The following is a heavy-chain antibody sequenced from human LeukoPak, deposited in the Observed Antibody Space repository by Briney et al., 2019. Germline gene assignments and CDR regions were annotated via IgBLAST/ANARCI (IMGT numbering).Heavy chain of an antibody. D-gene: IGHD5-24*01. V-gene: IGHV3-21*01. Sequence: GGSLRLSCTASGFTFSSYSMNWVRQAPGKGLEWVSSISSSSSYIYYADSVKGRFTISRDNAKNSLYLQMNSLRAEDTAVYYCARAFADGYNSSPFDYWGQGTLVTVSS. CDR3: ARAFADGYNSSPFDY. J-gene: IGHJ4*02. CDR2: ISSSSSYI. CDR1: GFTFSSYS.